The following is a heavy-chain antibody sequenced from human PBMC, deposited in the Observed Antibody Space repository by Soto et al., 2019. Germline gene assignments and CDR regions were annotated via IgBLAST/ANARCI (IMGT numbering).Heavy chain of an antibody. CDR3: AKPGSSWFSYGFDY. V-gene: IGHV3-23*01. J-gene: IGHJ4*02. CDR1: GFTFSSYA. D-gene: IGHD6-13*01. Sequence: PGGSLRLSCAASGFTFSSYAMSWVRQAPGKGLEWVSAISGSGGSTYYADSVKGRLIISRDNSKNTLYLQMNSLRAEDTAVYYCAKPGSSWFSYGFDYWGQGTLVTSPQ. CDR2: ISGSGGST.